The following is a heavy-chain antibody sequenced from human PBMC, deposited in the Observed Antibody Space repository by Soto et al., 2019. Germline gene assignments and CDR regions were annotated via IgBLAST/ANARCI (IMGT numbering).Heavy chain of an antibody. Sequence: GGSLRLSCAASGFTFSSYWMSWVRQAPGKGLEWVSGIRGFSPYTFYAESVRGRFAISRDNAKNSLYLQMNSLRAEDTAVYYCARDRGYDAHDYYYNAMDVWGQGTTGTVS. CDR1: GFTFSSYW. D-gene: IGHD2-15*01. CDR2: IRGFSPYT. J-gene: IGHJ6*02. V-gene: IGHV3-21*01. CDR3: ARDRGYDAHDYYYNAMDV.